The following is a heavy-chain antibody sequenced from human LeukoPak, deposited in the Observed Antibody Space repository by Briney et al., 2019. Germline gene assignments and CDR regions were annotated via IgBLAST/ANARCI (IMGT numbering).Heavy chain of an antibody. Sequence: SQTLSLTCTDSGASISSGGYYWSWIRQHPGKGPEWIGYIYYSGSTNYNPSLKSRVTISIDTSKNQFSLNLSSVTVADTAVYYCGRVLRYFDWLSYFDYWGQGTLVTVSS. CDR1: GASISSGGYY. CDR3: GRVLRYFDWLSYFDY. D-gene: IGHD3-9*01. V-gene: IGHV4-31*03. CDR2: IYYSGST. J-gene: IGHJ4*02.